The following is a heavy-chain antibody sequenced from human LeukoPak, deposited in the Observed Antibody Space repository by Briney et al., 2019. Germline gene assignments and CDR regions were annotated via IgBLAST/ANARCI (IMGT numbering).Heavy chain of an antibody. J-gene: IGHJ4*02. V-gene: IGHV1-69*13. CDR2: IIPIFGTA. D-gene: IGHD6-19*01. Sequence: SVKVSCKASGGTFSSYAISWVRQAPGQGLEWMGGIIPIFGTANYAQKFQGRVTITADESTSTAYMELSSLRSEDTAVYYCGFSFSRAVAGPFDYWGQGTLVTVSS. CDR1: GGTFSSYA. CDR3: GFSFSRAVAGPFDY.